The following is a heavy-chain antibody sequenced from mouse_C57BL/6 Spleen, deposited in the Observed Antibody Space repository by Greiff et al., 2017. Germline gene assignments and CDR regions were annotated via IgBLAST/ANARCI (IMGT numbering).Heavy chain of an antibody. CDR3: ADYSNLFAD. Sequence: QVQLQQPGAELVKPGASVKLSCTASGYTFTRYWMHWVQQRPGQGLEWIGMLHPHSGSTPYNEKFKSKATLTVDKSSSTAYMQISSLTSEEAAVYYCADYSNLFADWGQGTLVTGSA. D-gene: IGHD2-5*01. CDR1: GYTFTRYW. V-gene: IGHV1-64*01. J-gene: IGHJ3*01. CDR2: LHPHSGST.